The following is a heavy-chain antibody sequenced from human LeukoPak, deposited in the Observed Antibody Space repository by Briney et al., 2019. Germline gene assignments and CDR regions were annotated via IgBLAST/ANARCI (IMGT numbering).Heavy chain of an antibody. J-gene: IGHJ4*02. CDR3: ARGTGGNSGVCDY. CDR2: ISVASAYI. D-gene: IGHD4-23*01. Sequence: GGSLRLPCAASGFTFTGYSMNWVRHAPGKGLEWVSSISVASAYIYYADSVKGRFTISRDDAKNSLFLQMNGLRAEDTAVYYCARGTGGNSGVCDYWGQGALVTVSS. CDR1: GFTFTGYS. V-gene: IGHV3-21*01.